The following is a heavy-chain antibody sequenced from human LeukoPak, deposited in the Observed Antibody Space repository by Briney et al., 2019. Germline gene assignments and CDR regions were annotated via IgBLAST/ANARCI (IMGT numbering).Heavy chain of an antibody. J-gene: IGHJ4*02. CDR3: ARVRTTYRSDGYNIYYFDY. V-gene: IGHV3-21*01. CDR1: GFTFSSYS. CDR2: ISSSSSYI. D-gene: IGHD5-24*01. Sequence: PGGSLRLSCAASGFTFSSYSMNWCRQAPGKGLEWVSSISSSSSYIYYADSVKGRFTISGDNAKNSLYLQMNSLRAEDTAVYYCARVRTTYRSDGYNIYYFDYWGQGTLVTVSS.